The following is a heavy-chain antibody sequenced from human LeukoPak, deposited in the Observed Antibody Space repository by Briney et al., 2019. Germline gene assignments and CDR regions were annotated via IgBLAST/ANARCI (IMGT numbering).Heavy chain of an antibody. J-gene: IGHJ5*02. V-gene: IGHV1-18*01. D-gene: IGHD3-10*02. Sequence: ASVKVSCKASGYTFTSYDINWVRQATGQGLEWMGWMNPNSGNTNYAQKLQGRVTMTTDTSTSTAYMELRSLRSDDTAVYYCARDLPRVGYYVRSRFDPWGQGTLVTVSS. CDR3: ARDLPRVGYYVRSRFDP. CDR1: GYTFTSYD. CDR2: MNPNSGNT.